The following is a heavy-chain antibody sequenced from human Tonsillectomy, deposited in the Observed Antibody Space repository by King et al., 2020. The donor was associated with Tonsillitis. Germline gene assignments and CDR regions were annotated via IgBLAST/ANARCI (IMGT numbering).Heavy chain of an antibody. CDR1: GFRFTTYW. V-gene: IGHV5-51*01. CDR2: IYPGDSDT. CDR3: ARRDGQQLRGISGFDY. D-gene: IGHD1-14*01. Sequence: VQLVESGAEVKKPGESLKISCKVSGFRFTTYWIGWVRQMPGKGLEWMVIIYPGDSDTRYSPSFQGQVTISADKSINTAYLQWSSLKASDTAMYYCARRDGQQLRGISGFDYWGQGTLVTVSS. J-gene: IGHJ4*02.